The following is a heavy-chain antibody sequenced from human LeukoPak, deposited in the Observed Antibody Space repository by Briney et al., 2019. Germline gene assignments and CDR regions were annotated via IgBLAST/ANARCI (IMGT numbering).Heavy chain of an antibody. V-gene: IGHV7-4-1*02. D-gene: IGHD5-24*01. CDR1: GYTFTSYA. J-gene: IGHJ6*03. CDR2: IKTKTGNP. Sequence: ASVKVSCKASGYTFTSYAMNWVRQAPGQGREGMGWIKTKTGNPKYVQGFTGGFVFSLDTSVRTAYLQISSLKAEDTPVYYCARALRDGSHYYMDVWGKGTTVTVPS. CDR3: ARALRDGSHYYMDV.